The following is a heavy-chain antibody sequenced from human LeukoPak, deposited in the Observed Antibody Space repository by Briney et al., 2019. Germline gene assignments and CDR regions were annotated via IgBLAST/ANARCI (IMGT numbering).Heavy chain of an antibody. CDR3: AKDQRFGDYGMDV. D-gene: IGHD3-10*01. CDR1: GFTFSSYG. J-gene: IGHJ6*02. CDR2: ISYEGSNK. Sequence: GGSLRLSCAASGFTFSSYGVHWVRQAPGKGLEWVAVISYEGSNKYYADSVKGRFTISRDNSKNTLYLQMNSLRAEDTAVYYCAKDQRFGDYGMDVWGQGTTVTVSS. V-gene: IGHV3-30*18.